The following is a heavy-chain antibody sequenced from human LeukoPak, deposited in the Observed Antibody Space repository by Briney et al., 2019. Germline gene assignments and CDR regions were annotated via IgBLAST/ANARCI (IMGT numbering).Heavy chain of an antibody. CDR2: IRYDGSNK. V-gene: IGHV3-30*02. CDR3: ARDQAVGATTVDY. D-gene: IGHD1-26*01. CDR1: GFTFSSYG. J-gene: IGHJ4*02. Sequence: GGSLRLSCAASGFTFSSYGMHWVRQAPGKGLEWVAFIRYDGSNKYYADSVKGRFTISRDNSKNTLYLQMNSLRAEDTAVYYCARDQAVGATTVDYWGQGTLVTVSS.